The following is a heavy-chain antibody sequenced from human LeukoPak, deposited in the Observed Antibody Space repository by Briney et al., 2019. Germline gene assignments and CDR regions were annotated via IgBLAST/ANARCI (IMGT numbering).Heavy chain of an antibody. D-gene: IGHD3-3*01. Sequence: ASVKVSCKASGYTFTSYGISWVRQAPGQGLEWMGWISAYNGNTNYAQKLQGRVTMTTDTSTSTAYMELRSLRSDDTAVYYCASTRYDFWSGYYTGYFDYWGQGTLVTVSS. V-gene: IGHV1-18*01. CDR3: ASTRYDFWSGYYTGYFDY. J-gene: IGHJ4*02. CDR1: GYTFTSYG. CDR2: ISAYNGNT.